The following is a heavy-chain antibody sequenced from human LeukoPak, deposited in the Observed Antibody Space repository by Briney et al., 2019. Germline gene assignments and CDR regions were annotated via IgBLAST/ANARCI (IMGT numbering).Heavy chain of an antibody. Sequence: GRSLRLSCAASGFTFSTFGMHWVRQAPGKGLEWVSVIWYDGTYKFYADSVKGRFTISRDNSKNTLYLQMNSLRTEDTAVYYCAKANPLIVGARAGGPINFWGQGTMVTVSS. V-gene: IGHV3-33*06. CDR3: AKANPLIVGARAGGPINF. D-gene: IGHD1-26*01. J-gene: IGHJ3*01. CDR2: IWYDGTYK. CDR1: GFTFSTFG.